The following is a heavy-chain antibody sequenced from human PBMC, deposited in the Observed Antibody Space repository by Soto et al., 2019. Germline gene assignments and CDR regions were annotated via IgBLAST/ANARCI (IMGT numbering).Heavy chain of an antibody. CDR3: ARATGYYDILTGYSPYNWFDP. D-gene: IGHD3-9*01. CDR1: GGSISSGGYS. V-gene: IGHV4-30-2*01. CDR2: IYHSGST. J-gene: IGHJ5*02. Sequence: QLQLQESGSGLVKPSQTLSLTCAVSGGSISSGGYSWSWIRQPPGKGLEWIGYIYHSGSTYYNPSLKSQVTISVDRSKNQFSLKLSSVTAADTAVYYCARATGYYDILTGYSPYNWFDPWGQGTLVTVSS.